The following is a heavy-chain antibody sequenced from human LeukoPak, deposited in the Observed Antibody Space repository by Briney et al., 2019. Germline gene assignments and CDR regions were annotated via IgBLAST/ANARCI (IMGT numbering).Heavy chain of an antibody. D-gene: IGHD3-9*01. Sequence: GGSLRLSCAASGFTFSIYAMSWVRQAPGKGLEWVSSISSSSSYIYYADSVKGRFTISRDNAKNSLYLQMNSLRAEDTAVYYCARAAYYDILTGYYNYYYGMDVWGQGTTVTVSS. V-gene: IGHV3-21*01. CDR3: ARAAYYDILTGYYNYYYGMDV. CDR2: ISSSSSYI. J-gene: IGHJ6*02. CDR1: GFTFSIYA.